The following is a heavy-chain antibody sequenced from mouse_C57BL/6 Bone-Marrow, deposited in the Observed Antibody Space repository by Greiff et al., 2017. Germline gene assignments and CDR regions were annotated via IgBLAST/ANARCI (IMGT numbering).Heavy chain of an antibody. Sequence: QVQLQQPGAELVKPGASVKLSCKASGYTFPSYWMHWVKQRPGRGLEWIGRIDPNSGGTKYNEKFKSKATLTVDKPSSTAYMQLSSLTSEDSAVXYCARDTTVVAPYYLDYWGQGTTLTVSS. V-gene: IGHV1-72*01. CDR2: IDPNSGGT. CDR1: GYTFPSYW. CDR3: ARDTTVVAPYYLDY. D-gene: IGHD1-1*01. J-gene: IGHJ2*01.